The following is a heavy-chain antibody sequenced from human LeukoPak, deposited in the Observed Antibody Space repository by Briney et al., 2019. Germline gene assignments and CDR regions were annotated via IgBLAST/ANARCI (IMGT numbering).Heavy chain of an antibody. CDR1: GFTFSSYA. Sequence: GGSLRLSCAASGFTFSSYAMHWVRQAPGKGLEWVAVISYDGSNKYYADSVKGRFTISRDNSKNTLYLQMNSLRAEDTAVYYCARDLNIAAAGPGGAFDYWGQGTLVTVSS. D-gene: IGHD6-13*01. V-gene: IGHV3-30-3*01. J-gene: IGHJ4*02. CDR3: ARDLNIAAAGPGGAFDY. CDR2: ISYDGSNK.